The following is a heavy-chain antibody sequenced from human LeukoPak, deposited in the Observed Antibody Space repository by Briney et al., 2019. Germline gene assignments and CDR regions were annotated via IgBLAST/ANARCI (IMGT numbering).Heavy chain of an antibody. CDR2: IVVGSGNT. Sequence: SVKVSCKASGFTFTSSAMQWVRQARGQRLEWIGWIVVGSGNTNYAQKFQERVTITRDMSTSTAYMEQSSLRSEDTAVYYCAADRDSSGRYPASFDIWGQGTMVTVSS. V-gene: IGHV1-58*02. CDR3: AADRDSSGRYPASFDI. J-gene: IGHJ3*02. CDR1: GFTFTSSA. D-gene: IGHD6-19*01.